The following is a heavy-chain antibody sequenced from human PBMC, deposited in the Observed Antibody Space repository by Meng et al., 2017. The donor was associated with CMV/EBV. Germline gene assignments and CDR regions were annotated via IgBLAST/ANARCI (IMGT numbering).Heavy chain of an antibody. V-gene: IGHV3-23*03. CDR2: IYSGGSST. CDR1: GFTFSSYA. CDR3: AKRSMILAVVDY. Sequence: GESLKISCAASGFTFSSYAMSWVRQAPGKGLEWVSVIYSGGSSTYYADSVKGRFTISRDNSKNTLYLQMNSLRAEDTAVYYCAKRSMILAVVDYWGRGTLVTVSS. J-gene: IGHJ4*02. D-gene: IGHD3-22*01.